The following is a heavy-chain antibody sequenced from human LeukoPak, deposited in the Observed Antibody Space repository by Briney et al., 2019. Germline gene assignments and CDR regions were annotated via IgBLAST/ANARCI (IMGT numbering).Heavy chain of an antibody. CDR2: IIPILGIA. CDR1: GGTFSSYA. V-gene: IGHV1-69*04. CDR3: ARGLDYYDSSGYYPDYYGMDV. D-gene: IGHD3-22*01. Sequence: SVKVSCKASGGTFSSYAISWVRQAPGQGLEWMGRIIPILGIANYAQKFQGRVTITADKSTSTAYTELSSLRSEDTAVYYCARGLDYYDSSGYYPDYYGMDVWGQGTTVTVSS. J-gene: IGHJ6*02.